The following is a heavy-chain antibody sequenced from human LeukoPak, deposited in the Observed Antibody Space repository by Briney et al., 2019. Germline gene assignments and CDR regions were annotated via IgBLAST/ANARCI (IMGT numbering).Heavy chain of an antibody. CDR1: GFSFNTFG. D-gene: IGHD3-22*01. V-gene: IGHV3-48*02. J-gene: IGHJ2*01. CDR2: ISGSSGVI. CDR3: AREGRQQPGHYDDSDDLPPSMFKRHYWYFDL. Sequence: GGSLRLSCAASGFSFNTFGMNWVRQAPGKGLEWVSYISGSSGVIYYEDSVKGRFTISRDSSNLYLQMNSLRHEDTAVYYCAREGRQQPGHYDDSDDLPPSMFKRHYWYFDLWGRGTLVTVSS.